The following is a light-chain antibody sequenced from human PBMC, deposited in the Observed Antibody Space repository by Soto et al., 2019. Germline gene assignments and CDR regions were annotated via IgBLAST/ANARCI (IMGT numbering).Light chain of an antibody. CDR2: DAS. CDR3: QQRSNWPPLT. CDR1: QSVSIY. Sequence: EIVLTQSPATLSLSPGERATLSCRTSQSVSIYLAWYQQKPGQAPRLLIYDASNRATGIPARFSGSGSGTDFTLTISSLEPEDFAVYYCQQRSNWPPLTFGGGTKVDTK. J-gene: IGKJ4*01. V-gene: IGKV3-11*01.